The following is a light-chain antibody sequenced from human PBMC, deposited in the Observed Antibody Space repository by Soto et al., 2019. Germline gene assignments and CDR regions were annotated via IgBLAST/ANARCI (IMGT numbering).Light chain of an antibody. CDR1: QSISSW. CDR2: KAS. CDR3: KQYYTYPWT. J-gene: IGKJ1*01. Sequence: DIQMTQSPSTLSASVGDRVTITCRASQSISSWLAWYQQRPGKAPKLLIYKASNLESGVPSRFSGSGSGTELTLTISSLHPDDFATYYCKQYYTYPWTFGPGTKVEIK. V-gene: IGKV1-5*03.